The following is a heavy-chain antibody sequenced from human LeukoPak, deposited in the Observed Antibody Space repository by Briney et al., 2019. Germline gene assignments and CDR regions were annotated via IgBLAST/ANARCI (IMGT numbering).Heavy chain of an antibody. CDR1: GCSISNYY. D-gene: IGHD3-22*01. Sequence: SETLSLTCIVSGCSISNYYWSWIRQPAGKGLEWIGRIYSSGSTNYNPSLKSRITVSVDTSKNQFSLKLSSVTAADTAVYYCAREGDSSGYHYWFDYWGQGTLVTVSS. J-gene: IGHJ4*02. CDR3: AREGDSSGYHYWFDY. V-gene: IGHV4-4*07. CDR2: IYSSGST.